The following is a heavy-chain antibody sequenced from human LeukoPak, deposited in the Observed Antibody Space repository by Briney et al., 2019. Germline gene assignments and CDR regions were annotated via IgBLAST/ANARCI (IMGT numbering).Heavy chain of an antibody. Sequence: GGSLRLSCAASGFTFSSYSMNWVRQAPGKGLEWVSSISSSSSYIYYADSVKGRFTISRDNAKNSLYLQMNSLRAEDTAVYYCARQETDTIFGVVFFDYWGQGTLVTVSS. V-gene: IGHV3-21*01. D-gene: IGHD3-3*01. J-gene: IGHJ4*02. CDR2: ISSSSSYI. CDR1: GFTFSSYS. CDR3: ARQETDTIFGVVFFDY.